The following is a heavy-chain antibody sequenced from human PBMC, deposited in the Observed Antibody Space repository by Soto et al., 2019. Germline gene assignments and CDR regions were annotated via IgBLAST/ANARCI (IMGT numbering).Heavy chain of an antibody. CDR2: VYYNGHNK. CDR3: ARDPPSTLGSFDI. Sequence: PGGSLRLSCAASGFTFSMFGMHWVRQAPGKGLEWVATVYYNGHNKYYSDSVRGRFTISRDNSKNMLYLQMNSLGAEDTAFYYCARDPPSTLGSFDIWGRGTKVTVSS. CDR1: GFTFSMFG. V-gene: IGHV3-33*01. D-gene: IGHD3-16*01. J-gene: IGHJ3*02.